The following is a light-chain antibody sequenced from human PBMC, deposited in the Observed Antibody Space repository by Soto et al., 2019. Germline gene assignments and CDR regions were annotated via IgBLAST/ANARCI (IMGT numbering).Light chain of an antibody. CDR3: ATWDDSLSGPV. CDR1: SSNIGKNT. V-gene: IGLV1-44*01. CDR2: SNG. J-gene: IGLJ2*01. Sequence: QSVLTQPPSASGTPGQRVTISCPGSSSNIGKNTVNWYQQLPGTAPKLLIHSNGQRPSGVPDRFSGSKSGNSASLAISGLQPEDEADYSCATWDDSLSGPVFGGGTKVTVL.